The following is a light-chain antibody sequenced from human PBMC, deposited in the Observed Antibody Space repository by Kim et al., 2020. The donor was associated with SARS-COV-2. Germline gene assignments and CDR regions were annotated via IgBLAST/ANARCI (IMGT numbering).Light chain of an antibody. V-gene: IGLV3-21*01. CDR2: YDG. J-gene: IGLJ7*01. CDR1: DIGRKS. Sequence: SYELTQPPSVSVAPGKTARINCGGNDIGRKSVHXYQQKPGQAPVLIIYYDGVRPSGTPERFSASTSGNTATLTVTRVEAGDEADNYCQVWETISDFG. CDR3: QVWETISD.